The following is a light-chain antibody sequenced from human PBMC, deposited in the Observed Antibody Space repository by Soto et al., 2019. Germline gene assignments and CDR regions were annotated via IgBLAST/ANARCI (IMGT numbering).Light chain of an antibody. CDR3: QQRSNWPIT. Sequence: DIQLTQSPSTLSASVGDRFTMTFRASESIVSWLAWYQQKPGKAPKLLMYDASSLESGVPSRFSGSGSGTDFTLTISSLEPEDFAVYYCQQRSNWPITFGQGTRLEIK. V-gene: IGKV1-5*01. CDR2: DAS. J-gene: IGKJ5*01. CDR1: ESIVSW.